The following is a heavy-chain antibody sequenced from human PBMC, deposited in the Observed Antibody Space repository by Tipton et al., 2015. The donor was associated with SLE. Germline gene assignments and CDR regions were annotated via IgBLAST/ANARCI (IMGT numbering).Heavy chain of an antibody. Sequence: TLSLTCTVSGGSISSYYWSWIRQPAGKGLEWIGRIYTSGSTHYNPSLKSRVTISVDTSKNQFSLKLTSVTAADTAVYYCARNPITMVRGVIPGAFDIWGQGTMVTVSS. CDR1: GGSISSYY. J-gene: IGHJ3*02. CDR2: IYTSGST. V-gene: IGHV4-4*07. D-gene: IGHD3-10*01. CDR3: ARNPITMVRGVIPGAFDI.